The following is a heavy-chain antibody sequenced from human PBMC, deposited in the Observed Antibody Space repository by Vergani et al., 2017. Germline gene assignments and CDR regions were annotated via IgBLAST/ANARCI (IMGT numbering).Heavy chain of an antibody. J-gene: IGHJ4*02. Sequence: QVQLVESGGGVVQRGGSLRLSCATSGFTLSNYDMQWIRPGPGKGLEFVDFIQFDGSNQYYADSVKGRFTLSRDFSKNTLYLQMNSLRTDDTATYYCAKHFRGWGIDYWGQGTQVIVSS. CDR3: AKHFRGWGIDY. D-gene: IGHD3-16*01. CDR1: GFTLSNYD. V-gene: IGHV3-30*02. CDR2: IQFDGSNQ.